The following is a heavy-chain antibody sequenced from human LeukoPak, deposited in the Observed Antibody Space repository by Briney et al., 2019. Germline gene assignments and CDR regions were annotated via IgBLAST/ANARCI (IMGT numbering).Heavy chain of an antibody. D-gene: IGHD3-3*01. CDR1: GDSVSSNSAA. CDR3: ARVNVGSGIFVPNWFDP. V-gene: IGHV6-1*01. J-gene: IGHJ5*02. Sequence: SQTLSLTCAISGDSVSSNSAAWNWIRQSPSRGLEWLGRIYYRSKSKWYNDYAVSVESRITINPDTSKNQFSLQLNSVTPEDTAVYYCARVNVGSGIFVPNWFDPWGQGTLVTVSS. CDR2: IYYRSKSKWYN.